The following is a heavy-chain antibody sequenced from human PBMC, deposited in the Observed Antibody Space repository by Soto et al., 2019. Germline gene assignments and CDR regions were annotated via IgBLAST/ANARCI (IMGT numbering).Heavy chain of an antibody. D-gene: IGHD1-26*01. Sequence: QVHLVQSGAELKKPGASVRVSCKASGYRFTRNGISWVRQAPGQGLEWMGWISAKNGGTNYAQKFQGRVIMTTDTSTSTAYMELRSLRSDDTAVYYCVRDSDSDTWPSRDVWGQGTTVTVSS. CDR1: GYRFTRNG. CDR3: VRDSDSDTWPSRDV. V-gene: IGHV1-18*01. CDR2: ISAKNGGT. J-gene: IGHJ6*02.